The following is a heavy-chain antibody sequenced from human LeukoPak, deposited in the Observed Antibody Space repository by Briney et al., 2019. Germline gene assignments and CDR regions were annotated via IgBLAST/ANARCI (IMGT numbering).Heavy chain of an antibody. J-gene: IGHJ6*03. CDR1: GYTFTSYD. CDR2: MNPNSGNT. CDR3: ARGLGVPAAENSYYYYYMDV. Sequence: ASVKVSCKASGYTFTSYDINWVRQATGQGLEWMGWMNPNSGNTGYAQKFQGRVTMTRNTSISTAYMELSSLRSEDTAVYYCARGLGVPAAENSYYYYYMDVWGKGTTVTISS. D-gene: IGHD2-2*01. V-gene: IGHV1-8*01.